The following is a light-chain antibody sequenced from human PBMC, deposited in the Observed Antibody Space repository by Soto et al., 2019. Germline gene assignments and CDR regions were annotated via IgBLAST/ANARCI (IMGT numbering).Light chain of an antibody. J-gene: IGLJ1*01. Sequence: QSVLTQPASVSGPPGQSITISCTGTSSDVGGYNYVSWYQQHPGKAPKLMIYEVSNRPSGVSNRFSGSKSGNTASLTISGLQAEDEADYYCSSYTSSSTPYYVFGTGTKVTVL. CDR2: EVS. CDR3: SSYTSSSTPYYV. CDR1: SSDVGGYNY. V-gene: IGLV2-14*01.